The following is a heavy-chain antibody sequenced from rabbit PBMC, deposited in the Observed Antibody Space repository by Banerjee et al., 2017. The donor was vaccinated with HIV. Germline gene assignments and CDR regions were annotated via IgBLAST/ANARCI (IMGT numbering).Heavy chain of an antibody. CDR1: GFSFSNKAV. J-gene: IGHJ6*01. CDR2: INAVTGKA. D-gene: IGHD6-1*01. CDR3: ARGDDTWIRYGWGL. Sequence: QEQLVESGGGLVRPEGSLKLSCTASGFSFSNKAVMCWVRQAPGKGLQWIACINAVTGKAVYATWAKGRFTFSKTSSTTVTLQLNSLTAADTATYFCARGDDTWIRYGWGLWGPGTLVTVS. V-gene: IGHV1S45*01.